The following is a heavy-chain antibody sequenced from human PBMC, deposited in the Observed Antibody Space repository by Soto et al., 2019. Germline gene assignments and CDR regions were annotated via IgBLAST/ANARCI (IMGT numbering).Heavy chain of an antibody. Sequence: QVQLVQSGAEVKKPGASVKVSCKASGYTFTDYDINWFRQATGQGLEWMGWMHPNNGYTRYAQNFPGRVPMTRTTSVSTAYLELSTLRSEATAVYYCATGPRNWGVDYWGQGTLVTVSS. J-gene: IGHJ4*02. CDR3: ATGPRNWGVDY. CDR2: MHPNNGYT. D-gene: IGHD7-27*01. CDR1: GYTFTDYD. V-gene: IGHV1-8*01.